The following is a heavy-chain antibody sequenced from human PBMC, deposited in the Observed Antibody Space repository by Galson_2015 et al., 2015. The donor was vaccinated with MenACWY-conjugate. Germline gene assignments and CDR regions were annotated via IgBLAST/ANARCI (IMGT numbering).Heavy chain of an antibody. CDR1: GFTFSNSW. J-gene: IGHJ3*01. CDR2: IKHDGSGN. V-gene: IGHV3-7*03. Sequence: SLRLSCAASGFTFSNSWMGWVRQAPGKGLEWVANIKHDGSGNYYVDSVKGRFIISRDNAKNSLYLQMDSLRAEDTAVYYCARAKEQWLSKTFDLWGQGTMVTVSS. D-gene: IGHD6-19*01. CDR3: ARAKEQWLSKTFDL.